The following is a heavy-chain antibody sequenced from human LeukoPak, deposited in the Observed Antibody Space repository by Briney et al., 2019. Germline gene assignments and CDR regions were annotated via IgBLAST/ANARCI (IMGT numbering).Heavy chain of an antibody. V-gene: IGHV1-18*01. CDR1: GYTFTSYD. D-gene: IGHD3-16*02. J-gene: IGHJ4*02. Sequence: GASVKVSCKASGYTFTSYDINWVRQATGQGLEWMGWISVYNGNPEYAQKFQGRVIMTTDTFTSTAYMELRSLRSDDTAVYYCARDQYDSVWGSHRPYFDYWGQGTLVTVFS. CDR2: ISVYNGNP. CDR3: ARDQYDSVWGSHRPYFDY.